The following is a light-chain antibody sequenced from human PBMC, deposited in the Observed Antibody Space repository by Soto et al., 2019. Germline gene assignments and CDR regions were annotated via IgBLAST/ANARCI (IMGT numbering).Light chain of an antibody. V-gene: IGLV1-44*01. CDR2: HNN. J-gene: IGLJ1*01. CDR1: SSNIGTNA. Sequence: QSVLTQPPSASVTPGQMVTISCSGGSSNIGTNAVNWYQQLPGTAPQLLIYHNNQRPSGVPDRFSGSKSGTSASLAISVLQSEDEADYYCAAWDDSLNGYVFGTGTKLTVL. CDR3: AAWDDSLNGYV.